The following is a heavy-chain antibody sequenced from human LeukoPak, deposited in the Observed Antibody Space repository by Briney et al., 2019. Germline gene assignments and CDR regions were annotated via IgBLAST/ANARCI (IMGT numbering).Heavy chain of an antibody. J-gene: IGHJ5*02. CDR3: ARLYDWLDP. CDR1: GGSISSYF. V-gene: IGHV4-59*01. CDR2: IYNSGTT. Sequence: PSETLSLTCTVYGGSISSYFWSWIRQPPGKWLEWIGNIYNSGTTNYNPSLKSRVTMSLDTSKNHFSLRLDSVTAADTAVYFCARLYDWLDPWGQGTLVIVSS. D-gene: IGHD5/OR15-5a*01.